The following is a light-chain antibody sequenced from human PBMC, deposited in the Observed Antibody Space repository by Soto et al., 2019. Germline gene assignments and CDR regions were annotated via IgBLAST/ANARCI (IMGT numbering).Light chain of an antibody. Sequence: QSVLTQPPSVSGAPGQRVTISCAGSSSNIGAGYGVHWYQKLPGTAPRLVIYDNDNRPSGVPDRFSGSKSGTSASLAITGVQAEDEADYYCQSFDTSLSGYWVFGGGTKLTVL. CDR1: SSNIGAGYG. CDR2: DND. J-gene: IGLJ3*02. CDR3: QSFDTSLSGYWV. V-gene: IGLV1-40*01.